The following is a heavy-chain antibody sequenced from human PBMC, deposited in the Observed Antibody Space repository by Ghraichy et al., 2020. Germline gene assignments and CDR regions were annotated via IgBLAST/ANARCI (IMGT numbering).Heavy chain of an antibody. Sequence: SETLSLTCIVSGGSISDKFWSWIRQPAGKGLEWIGRIYSSGSIDYNPSLKSRVTLSVDKSKNQFSLKLSSVTAADTAVYYCARDSGKTTVLNWFDPWGQGTLVTVSS. CDR3: ARDSGKTTVLNWFDP. D-gene: IGHD4-17*01. V-gene: IGHV4-4*07. J-gene: IGHJ5*02. CDR2: IYSSGSI. CDR1: GGSISDKF.